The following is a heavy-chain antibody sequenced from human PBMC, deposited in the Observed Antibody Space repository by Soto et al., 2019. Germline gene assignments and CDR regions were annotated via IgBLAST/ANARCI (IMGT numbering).Heavy chain of an antibody. CDR1: GGSISSGDYY. Sequence: QVQLQESGPGLVKPSQTLSLTCTVSGGSISSGDYYWSWIRQPPGKGLEWIGYMYYSGSTYYNPSLKSRVAISVDPSKNQFSLKLSSVTAAGTAVYYCASAVYGHKDGCFDYWGQGTLVTVSS. J-gene: IGHJ4*02. CDR2: MYYSGST. D-gene: IGHD3-10*01. CDR3: ASAVYGHKDGCFDY. V-gene: IGHV4-30-4*01.